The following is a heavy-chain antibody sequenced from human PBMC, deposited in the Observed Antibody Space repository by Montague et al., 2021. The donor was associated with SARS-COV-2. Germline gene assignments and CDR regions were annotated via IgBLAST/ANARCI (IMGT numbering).Heavy chain of an antibody. CDR2: VYSSGTT. CDR1: SDSINSYY. D-gene: IGHD4/OR15-4a*01. V-gene: IGHV4-4*08. Sequence: SETLSLTCTASSDSINSYYWGWIRQPPGKRLEWLGYVYSSGTTNYNPSLNSRIAISVDTSKNQFSLRLDSVTAADTAIYYCATLTQSNGDFWGQGALVTVS. J-gene: IGHJ4*02. CDR3: ATLTQSNGDF.